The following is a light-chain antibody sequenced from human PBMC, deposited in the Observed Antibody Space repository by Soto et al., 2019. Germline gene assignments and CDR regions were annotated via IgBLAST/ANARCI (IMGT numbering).Light chain of an antibody. Sequence: EIVLTQSPATLSLSPGERVTLSCRASQSVSSYFAWYQQKPGQAPRLLIYDAYNMATGIPARFSGSGSGTDFTLTISSLEPEDVAVYNCQQRSNGPLTFGQGTRLEIK. J-gene: IGKJ5*01. CDR1: QSVSSY. V-gene: IGKV3-11*01. CDR2: DAY. CDR3: QQRSNGPLT.